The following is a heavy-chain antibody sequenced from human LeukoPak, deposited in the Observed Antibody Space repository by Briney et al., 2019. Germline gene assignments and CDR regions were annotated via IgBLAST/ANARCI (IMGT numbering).Heavy chain of an antibody. CDR1: GGSLSGYY. D-gene: IGHD3-10*01. CDR2: INHSGST. V-gene: IGHV4-34*01. Sequence: SETLSLTCAVYGGSLSGYYWSWIRQPPGKGLEWIGEINHSGSTNYNPSLKSRVTISVDTSKNQFSLKLSSVTAADTAVYYCARRLVRGVIKYSNWFDPWGQGTLVTVSS. J-gene: IGHJ5*02. CDR3: ARRLVRGVIKYSNWFDP.